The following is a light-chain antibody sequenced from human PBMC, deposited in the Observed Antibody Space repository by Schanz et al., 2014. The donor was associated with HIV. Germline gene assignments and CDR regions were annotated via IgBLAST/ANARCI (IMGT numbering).Light chain of an antibody. CDR3: QHYDHLPLT. J-gene: IGKJ4*01. CDR1: QSISSW. V-gene: IGKV1-5*03. Sequence: IQMTQSRSTLSASVGDRVIITCRASQSISSWLAWYQQKPGKAPKLLISEASNLETGVPSRFSGSGSGTEFTLTLSSLQPEDIATYYCQHYDHLPLTFGGGTKVEIK. CDR2: EAS.